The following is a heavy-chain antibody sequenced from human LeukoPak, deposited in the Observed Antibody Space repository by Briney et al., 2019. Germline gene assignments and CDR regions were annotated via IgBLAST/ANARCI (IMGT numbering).Heavy chain of an antibody. Sequence: PGGSLRLSCAASGFTFSSYGMHWVRQAPGKGLERVAFIRYDGSNKYYADSVKGRFTISRDNSKNTLYLQMNSLRAEDTAVYYCANKTVVVPAAARAFDYWGQGTLVTVSS. CDR2: IRYDGSNK. J-gene: IGHJ4*02. CDR1: GFTFSSYG. CDR3: ANKTVVVPAAARAFDY. D-gene: IGHD2-2*01. V-gene: IGHV3-30*02.